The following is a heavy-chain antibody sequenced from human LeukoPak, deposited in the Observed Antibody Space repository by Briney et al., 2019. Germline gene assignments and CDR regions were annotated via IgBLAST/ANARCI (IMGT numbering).Heavy chain of an antibody. CDR3: AKDDRMTSQYYYYMDV. CDR2: IRGDGVTT. D-gene: IGHD3-22*01. Sequence: GGTLRLSCAASGFTFSSHGMNWVRQAPGKGLEWVSCIRGDGVTTYYADSVKGRLTISRDNSKNTLYLQMNSLRAEDTAVYYCAKDDRMTSQYYYYMDVWGKGTTVTISS. CDR1: GFTFSSHG. V-gene: IGHV3-23*01. J-gene: IGHJ6*03.